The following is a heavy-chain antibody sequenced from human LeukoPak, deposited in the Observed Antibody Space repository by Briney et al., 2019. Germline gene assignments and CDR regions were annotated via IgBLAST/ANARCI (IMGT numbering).Heavy chain of an antibody. CDR2: ISSSSSTI. V-gene: IGHV3-48*02. J-gene: IGHJ5*02. Sequence: GGFLRLSCAASGFTFSSYSMNWVRQAPGKGLEWVSYISSSSSTIYYADSVKGRFTISRDNAKNSLYLQMNSLRDEDTAVYYCARGHGDYGDNWFDPWGQGTLVTVSS. D-gene: IGHD4-17*01. CDR3: ARGHGDYGDNWFDP. CDR1: GFTFSSYS.